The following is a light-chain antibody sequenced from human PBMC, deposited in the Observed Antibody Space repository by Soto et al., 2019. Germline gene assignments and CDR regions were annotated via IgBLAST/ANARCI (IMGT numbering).Light chain of an antibody. V-gene: IGLV2-8*01. CDR3: SSYEGGNNYV. CDR1: SSDVGSYNY. Sequence: QSALTQPPSASGSPGQSVTISCTGTSSDVGSYNYVSWYQQHPGKAPKLLIYEVSKWPSGVPDRFSGSKSGNTASLTVSGLQAEDDADYYCSSYEGGNNYVFGTGTKVTVL. J-gene: IGLJ1*01. CDR2: EVS.